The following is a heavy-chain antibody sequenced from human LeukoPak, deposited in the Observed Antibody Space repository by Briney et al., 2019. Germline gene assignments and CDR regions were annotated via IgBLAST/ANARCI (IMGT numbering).Heavy chain of an antibody. D-gene: IGHD6-25*01. Sequence: GGSLRLSCAASGFTLDDYGMSWVRQAPGKGLEWVSGINWNGGSTGYADSVKGRFTISRDNAKNSLYLQMNSLRAEDTALYHCARDGLAGIAASGTYGMDVWGQGTTVTVSS. CDR2: INWNGGST. CDR3: ARDGLAGIAASGTYGMDV. J-gene: IGHJ6*02. V-gene: IGHV3-20*01. CDR1: GFTLDDYG.